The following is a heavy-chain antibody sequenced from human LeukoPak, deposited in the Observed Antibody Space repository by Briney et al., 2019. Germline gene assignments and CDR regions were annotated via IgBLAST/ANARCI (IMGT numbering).Heavy chain of an antibody. D-gene: IGHD2-15*01. CDR3: AILGYCSGGSCYSGLIKDYMDV. Sequence: ASVTVSCKASGYTFTSYAMNWVRQAPGQGLEWMGWINTNTGNPTYAQGFTGRFVFSLDTSVSTAYLQISSLRAEDTAVYYCAILGYCSGGSCYSGLIKDYMDVWGKGTTVTVSS. J-gene: IGHJ6*03. CDR1: GYTFTSYA. CDR2: INTNTGNP. V-gene: IGHV7-4-1*02.